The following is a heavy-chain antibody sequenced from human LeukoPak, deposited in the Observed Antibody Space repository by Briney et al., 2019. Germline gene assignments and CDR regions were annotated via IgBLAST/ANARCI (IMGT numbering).Heavy chain of an antibody. V-gene: IGHV3-66*02. Sequence: GGSLRLSCAASGFTVSNNYMSWVRQAPGKGLEWVSVIYSGDNTYYVESVKGRFTISRDNSKNTLFLQMNHLRAEDTAVYYCAGRRVLDASFDYWGQGTLVTVSS. D-gene: IGHD3-16*01. J-gene: IGHJ4*02. CDR1: GFTVSNNY. CDR2: IYSGDNT. CDR3: AGRRVLDASFDY.